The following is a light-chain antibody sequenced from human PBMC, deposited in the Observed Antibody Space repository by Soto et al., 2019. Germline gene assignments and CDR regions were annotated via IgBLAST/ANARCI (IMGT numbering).Light chain of an antibody. CDR1: QSISQS. CDR3: QQYGGSPRT. V-gene: IGKV3-20*01. CDR2: DAS. Sequence: EVVLTQSPGTLSLSPGERATLSCRASQSISQSLAWYQQRPGQSPRLLIYDASRRATVIPDRFTGSGFGTDFTLTISRLAPEDLAVYYCQQYGGSPRTFGQGTKVELK. J-gene: IGKJ1*01.